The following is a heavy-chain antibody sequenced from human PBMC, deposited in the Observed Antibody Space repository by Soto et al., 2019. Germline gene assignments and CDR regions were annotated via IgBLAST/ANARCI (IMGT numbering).Heavy chain of an antibody. J-gene: IGHJ6*02. D-gene: IGHD3-3*01. V-gene: IGHV3-21*01. CDR2: ISSSSSYI. CDR3: ARDSDYDFWSGPGPGYYGMDV. CDR1: EDAFLGDS. Sequence: PGVSLRLYCAACEDAFLGDSMNWVRQAPGKGLEWVSSISSSSSYIYYADSVKGRFTISRDNGKNSLYLQMNSLTAEDTAEYYCARDSDYDFWSGPGPGYYGMDVWGQGTTVTVSS.